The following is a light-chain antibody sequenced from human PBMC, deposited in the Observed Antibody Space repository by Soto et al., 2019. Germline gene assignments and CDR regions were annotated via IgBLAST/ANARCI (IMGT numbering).Light chain of an antibody. CDR1: QSISTW. CDR3: QQYNNYPLS. V-gene: IGKV1-5*03. CDR2: KAS. J-gene: IGKJ4*01. Sequence: DIPMTQSPSTLSASIGDRVTITCRASQSISTWLAWYQQKPGEAPNLLIYKASSLKSGVPSRFSGSGSGTEFTLTISSLQPGDFATYHCQQYNNYPLSFGGGTKVEIK.